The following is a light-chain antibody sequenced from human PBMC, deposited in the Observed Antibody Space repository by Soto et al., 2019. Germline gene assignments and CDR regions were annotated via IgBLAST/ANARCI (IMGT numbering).Light chain of an antibody. V-gene: IGLV3-21*04. CDR2: YDS. Sequence: SYVLTQPPSVSVAPGKTARITCGGNNIGSKSVHWYQQKPGQAPVLVIYYDSDRPSGIPERFSGSNSGNTATLTISRVEAGDEADYYCQVWDSSSDHPVFGGGTKLPS. CDR3: QVWDSSSDHPV. J-gene: IGLJ3*02. CDR1: NIGSKS.